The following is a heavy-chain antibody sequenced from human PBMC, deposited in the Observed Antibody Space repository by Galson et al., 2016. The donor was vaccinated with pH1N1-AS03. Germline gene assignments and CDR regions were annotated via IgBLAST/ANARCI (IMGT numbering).Heavy chain of an antibody. CDR3: ARDRHFYDYIWGTYRYDWYFDL. V-gene: IGHV3-33*01. D-gene: IGHD3-16*02. CDR2: IWHDGSEK. J-gene: IGHJ2*01. CDR1: GFTFSSHG. Sequence: SLRLSCAASGFTFSSHGMHWVCQTPGKGLEWVAVIWHDGSEKYYADSVKGRFTISRDNSKNTLYLQMNSLRAEDTAVYYCARDRHFYDYIWGTYRYDWYFDLWGRGTLVTVSS.